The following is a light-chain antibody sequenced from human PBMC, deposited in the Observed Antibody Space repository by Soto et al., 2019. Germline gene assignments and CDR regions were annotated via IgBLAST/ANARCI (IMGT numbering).Light chain of an antibody. CDR3: AAWADKLKGCV. J-gene: IGLJ3*02. V-gene: IGLV1-44*01. Sequence: QSVLTQPPSASGTPGQRVTISCSGTSSNIGSNTVNWYQQVPGTAPKLLIYNNNKRPSVVPDRFSGSKSGTSASLAISGRRSEDEGDYYCAAWADKLKGCVLGVGTKLTVL. CDR2: NNN. CDR1: SSNIGSNT.